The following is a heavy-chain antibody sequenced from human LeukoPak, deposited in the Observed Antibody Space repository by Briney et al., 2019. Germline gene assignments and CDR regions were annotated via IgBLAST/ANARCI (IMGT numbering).Heavy chain of an antibody. J-gene: IGHJ4*02. D-gene: IGHD5-12*01. CDR3: ARTRGYSGYDTDFDY. V-gene: IGHV1-69*13. CDR1: GGTVSSYA. CDR2: IIPIFGTA. Sequence: SVKVSCKASGGTVSSYAISWVRQAPGQGLEWMGGIIPIFGTANYAQKFQGRVTITADESTSTAYMELSSLRSDDTAVYYCARTRGYSGYDTDFDYWGQGTLVTVSS.